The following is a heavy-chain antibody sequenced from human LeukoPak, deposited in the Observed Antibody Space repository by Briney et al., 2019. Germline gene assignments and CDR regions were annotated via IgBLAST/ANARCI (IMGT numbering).Heavy chain of an antibody. V-gene: IGHV3-48*01. CDR2: IKGRSDTI. D-gene: IGHD4-17*01. J-gene: IGHJ6*02. Sequence: PGGSLRLSCTASGFIFNNYGMDWVRQAPGKGLEWISYIKGRSDTIHYADSVKGRFTISRDNAKNSLYLQMSSLRAEDTAVYYCARDPDTHYGDYGDYYYGMDVWGQGTTVTVSS. CDR3: ARDPDTHYGDYGDYYYGMDV. CDR1: GFIFNNYG.